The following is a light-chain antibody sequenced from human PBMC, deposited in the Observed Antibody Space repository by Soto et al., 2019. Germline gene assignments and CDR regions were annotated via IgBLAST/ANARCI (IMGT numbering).Light chain of an antibody. V-gene: IGKV3-20*01. CDR1: QSVSTSY. Sequence: ELVLTQSPGTLSLSPGERATLSCRASQSVSTSYLAWYPQKPGQAPRLLIYGASSRATGIPDRFSGSGSGTDFTLTISRLEPEDFAVYYCQQYGSSPTFGQGTKVDIK. CDR2: GAS. CDR3: QQYGSSPT. J-gene: IGKJ1*01.